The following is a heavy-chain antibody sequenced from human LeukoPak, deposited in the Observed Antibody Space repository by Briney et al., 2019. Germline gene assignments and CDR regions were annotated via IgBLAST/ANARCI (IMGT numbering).Heavy chain of an antibody. V-gene: IGHV4-4*07. J-gene: IGHJ6*02. CDR2: MYISGAS. CDR3: ARNEVGPTIYGMDV. Sequence: SETLSLTCTVSGGSIRDYYWSWIRQSAGKGLEWIGRMYISGASNYNPSLKSRVTMSLDTSKNQISLKLNSVTAADTAVYYCARNEVGPTIYGMDVWGQGTTVTVSS. D-gene: IGHD1-26*01. CDR1: GGSIRDYY.